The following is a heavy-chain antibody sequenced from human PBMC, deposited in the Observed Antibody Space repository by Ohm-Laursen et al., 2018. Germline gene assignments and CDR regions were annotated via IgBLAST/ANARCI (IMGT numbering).Heavy chain of an antibody. Sequence: SVKVSCKASGFTFTSSAVQWVRQARGQRLEWIGWIVVGSGNTNYAQKFQERVTITRDMSTSTAYMELSSLRSDDTAVYYCARAQEVAGPLSDYWGQGTLVTVSS. J-gene: IGHJ4*02. D-gene: IGHD6-19*01. CDR2: IVVGSGNT. CDR1: GFTFTSSA. CDR3: ARAQEVAGPLSDY. V-gene: IGHV1-58*01.